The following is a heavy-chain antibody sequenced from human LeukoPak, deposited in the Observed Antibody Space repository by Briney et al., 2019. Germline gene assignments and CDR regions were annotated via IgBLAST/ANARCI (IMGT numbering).Heavy chain of an antibody. CDR2: IYTSGST. CDR3: ARRGTGTTHFDY. Sequence: SETLSLSCTVSGGSISSYYMSWIRQPPGKGLEWIGYIYTSGSTNYNPSIKSRVTISVDTSKNQFSLKLSSVTAADTAVYYCARRGTGTTHFDYWGQGTLVTVSS. CDR1: GGSISSYY. V-gene: IGHV4-4*09. J-gene: IGHJ4*02. D-gene: IGHD1-7*01.